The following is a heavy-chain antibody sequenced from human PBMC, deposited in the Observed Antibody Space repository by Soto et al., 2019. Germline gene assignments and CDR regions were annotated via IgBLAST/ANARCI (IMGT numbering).Heavy chain of an antibody. Sequence: EVQLLESGGGLVQPGGSLRLSCTASGFTFSNYAITWVRQAPGKGLEWVSGISGSGGSIYYADSVKGRFTISRDNSKNTLYLQMNSLSADDTAVYYCAKDPGNARYFDCWGQGTLVTVSS. CDR1: GFTFSNYA. CDR2: ISGSGGSI. J-gene: IGHJ4*02. CDR3: AKDPGNARYFDC. V-gene: IGHV3-23*01.